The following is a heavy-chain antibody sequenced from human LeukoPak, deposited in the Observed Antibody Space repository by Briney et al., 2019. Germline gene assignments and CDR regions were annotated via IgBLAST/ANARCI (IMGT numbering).Heavy chain of an antibody. V-gene: IGHV4-61*02. CDR1: VVSINSGSDF. CDR3: AIGKRGSYRALAY. CDR2: IYTSGIT. D-gene: IGHD1-26*01. Sequence: SETLSLTCTVSVVSINSGSDFGSWIRQPAGKVPEWIGRIYTSGITNSNASLMSRDTISIDTSKNQLSLKLSALSPADTALYYCAIGKRGSYRALAYWGEGAPVTPSS. J-gene: IGHJ1*01.